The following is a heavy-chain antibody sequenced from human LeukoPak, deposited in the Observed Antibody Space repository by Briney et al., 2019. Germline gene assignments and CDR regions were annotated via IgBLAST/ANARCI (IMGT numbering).Heavy chain of an antibody. Sequence: GGSLRLSCAASGFTFDDYAMHWVRQAPGKGLEWVSGISWNSGSIGYADSVKGRFTISRDNAKNSLYLQMNSLRAEDTALYYCARALGCSGGSCYSHLGYYYYYYMDVWGKGTTVTVSS. CDR2: ISWNSGSI. V-gene: IGHV3-9*01. CDR1: GFTFDDYA. D-gene: IGHD2-15*01. CDR3: ARALGCSGGSCYSHLGYYYYYYMDV. J-gene: IGHJ6*03.